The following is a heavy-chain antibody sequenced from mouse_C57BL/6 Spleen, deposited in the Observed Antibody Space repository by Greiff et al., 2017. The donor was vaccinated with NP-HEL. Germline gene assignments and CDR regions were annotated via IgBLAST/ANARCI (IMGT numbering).Heavy chain of an antibody. CDR3: ARDPYSNYEGVYYFDY. D-gene: IGHD2-5*01. Sequence: VQLQQSGPELVKPGASVKISCKASGYAFSSSWMNWVKQRPGKGLEWIGRIYPGDGDTNYNGKFKGKATLTADKSSSTAYMQLSSLTSEDSAVYFCARDPYSNYEGVYYFDYWGQGTTLTVSS. CDR2: IYPGDGDT. V-gene: IGHV1-82*01. J-gene: IGHJ2*01. CDR1: GYAFSSSW.